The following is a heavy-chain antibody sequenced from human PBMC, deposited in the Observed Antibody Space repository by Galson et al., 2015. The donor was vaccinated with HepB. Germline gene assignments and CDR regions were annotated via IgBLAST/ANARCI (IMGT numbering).Heavy chain of an antibody. CDR3: ASLRLPVGVGNYYDSSGYSREAFDI. J-gene: IGHJ3*02. CDR1: GFTFSSYG. CDR2: ISYDGSNK. D-gene: IGHD3-22*01. Sequence: SLRLSCAASGFTFSSYGMHWVRQAPGKGLEWVAVISYDGSNKYYADSVKGRFTISRDNSKNTLYLQMNSLRAEDTAVYYCASLRLPVGVGNYYDSSGYSREAFDIWGQGTMVTVSS. V-gene: IGHV3-30*03.